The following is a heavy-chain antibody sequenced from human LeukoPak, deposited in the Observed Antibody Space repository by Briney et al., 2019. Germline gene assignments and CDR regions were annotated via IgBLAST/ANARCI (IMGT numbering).Heavy chain of an antibody. V-gene: IGHV1-2*02. J-gene: IGHJ4*02. Sequence: ASVKVSCKASGYTFTVYYMHWVRQAPGQGLEWMGWINPNSGGTNYAQKFQGRVTMTRDTSISTAYMELSRLRSDDTAVYYCAAVGSSSSPLFDYWGQGTLVTVSS. D-gene: IGHD6-13*01. CDR3: AAVGSSSSPLFDY. CDR2: INPNSGGT. CDR1: GYTFTVYY.